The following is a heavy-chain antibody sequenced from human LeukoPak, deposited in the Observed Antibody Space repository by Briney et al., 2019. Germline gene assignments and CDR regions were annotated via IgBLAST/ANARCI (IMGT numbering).Heavy chain of an antibody. CDR2: ISGDGGST. CDR1: GFTFDDYA. Sequence: GGSLRLSCAASGFTFDDYAMYWVRQAPGKGLEWVSLISGDGGSTYYADSVKGRFTISRDNSKNSLYLQMNSLRTEDTALYYCAKDIDYGDYPTVVTAQEEIDYWGQGTLVTVSS. D-gene: IGHD4-17*01. CDR3: AKDIDYGDYPTVVTAQEEIDY. J-gene: IGHJ4*02. V-gene: IGHV3-43*02.